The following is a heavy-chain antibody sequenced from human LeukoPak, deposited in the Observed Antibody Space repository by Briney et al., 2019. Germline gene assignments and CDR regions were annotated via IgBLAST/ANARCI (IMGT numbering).Heavy chain of an antibody. Sequence: SVKVSCKASGGTFSSYAISWVRQAPGQGLEWMGGIIPIFGTANYAQKLQGRVTMTTDTSTSTAYMELRSLRSDNTAVYYCARVGYYDSSGYYLLRPFDYWGQGTLVTVSS. CDR1: GGTFSSYA. V-gene: IGHV1-69*05. D-gene: IGHD3-22*01. CDR2: IIPIFGTA. CDR3: ARVGYYDSSGYYLLRPFDY. J-gene: IGHJ4*02.